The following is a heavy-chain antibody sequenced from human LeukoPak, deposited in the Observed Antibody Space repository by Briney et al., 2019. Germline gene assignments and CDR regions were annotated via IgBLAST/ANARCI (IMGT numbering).Heavy chain of an antibody. Sequence: PGRSLRLSCAASGFTFSSYGMHWVRQAPGKGLEWVAVISYDGNNKYSADSVKGRFTISRDNSMTTLYLQMNSLRAEDTAVYYCAKDGSAYYYYGMDVWGRGTTVTVSS. V-gene: IGHV3-30*18. J-gene: IGHJ6*02. CDR1: GFTFSSYG. D-gene: IGHD1-1*01. CDR3: AKDGSAYYYYGMDV. CDR2: ISYDGNNK.